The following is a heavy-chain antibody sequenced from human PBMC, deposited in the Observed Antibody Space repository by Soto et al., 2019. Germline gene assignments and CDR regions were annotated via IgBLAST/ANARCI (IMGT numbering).Heavy chain of an antibody. CDR3: ARIGLASSDVAAAGDFDS. J-gene: IGHJ4*02. D-gene: IGHD6-13*01. CDR2: INRSGST. CDR1: RMFFSVYY. V-gene: IGHV4-34*01. Sequence: SDTLSVTFAFHRMFFSVYYWRWRLKDSGKGLEWIGEINRSGSTNYNPSLKSRVTLSVDTSKNQFSLKLSSVTAADTAVYYCARIGLASSDVAAAGDFDSRGQGTLVTVS.